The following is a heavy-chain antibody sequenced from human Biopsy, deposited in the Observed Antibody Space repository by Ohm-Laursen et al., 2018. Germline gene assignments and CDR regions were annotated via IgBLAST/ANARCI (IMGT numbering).Heavy chain of an antibody. CDR1: GFIFRNYA. D-gene: IGHD2-8*01. J-gene: IGHJ4*02. V-gene: IGHV3-66*04. CDR2: IYTGGTT. Sequence: SLRLSCAASGFIFRNYAMGWIRQAPGKGLEWVSVIYTGGTTHYADSVRGRFTISRDNSKNTLYLQMNSLRAEDTAVYYCARHHCTNGVCLGVYFDYWGQGTLVTASS. CDR3: ARHHCTNGVCLGVYFDY.